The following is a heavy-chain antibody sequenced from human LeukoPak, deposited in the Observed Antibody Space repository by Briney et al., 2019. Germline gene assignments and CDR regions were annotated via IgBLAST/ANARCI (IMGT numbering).Heavy chain of an antibody. CDR1: GFTFSSYG. D-gene: IGHD3-22*01. Sequence: PGRSLRLSCAASGFTFSSYGMHWVRQAPGKGLEWVAVIWYDGSSKYYADSVKGRFTISRDNSKNTLYLQMNSLRAEDTAVYYCAKGLSYDSSGYHYWGQGTLVTVSS. CDR2: IWYDGSSK. V-gene: IGHV3-33*06. CDR3: AKGLSYDSSGYHY. J-gene: IGHJ4*02.